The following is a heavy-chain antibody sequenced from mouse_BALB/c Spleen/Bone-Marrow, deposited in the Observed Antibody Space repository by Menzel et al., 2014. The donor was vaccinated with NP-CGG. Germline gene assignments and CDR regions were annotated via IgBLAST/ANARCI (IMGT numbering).Heavy chain of an antibody. J-gene: IGHJ2*01. CDR1: GFTFSSFG. Sequence: EVMLVESGGGLVQPGGSRKLSCAASGFTFSSFGMHWVRQAPEKGLERIAYISSDSGAIFYADTVKGRFTISRDNPKNTLFLQMTSLRSEDTAIYFCTRGGNWEDFDYWGQGTTLTVSS. CDR3: TRGGNWEDFDY. CDR2: ISSDSGAI. D-gene: IGHD4-1*01. V-gene: IGHV5-17*02.